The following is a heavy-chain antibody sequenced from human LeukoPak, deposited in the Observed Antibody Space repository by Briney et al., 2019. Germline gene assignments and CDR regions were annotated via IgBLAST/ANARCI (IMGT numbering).Heavy chain of an antibody. J-gene: IGHJ6*01. Sequence: GGSLRLSCAASGFIFSNYWMSWVRQAPGKGLEWVANIKQDGSETYYVASVKGRFTISRDNAKNSLYLQMNSLRAEDTAVYSCARRTLNYYGMDVWGQGTTVTVSS. D-gene: IGHD2/OR15-2a*01. V-gene: IGHV3-7*01. CDR1: GFIFSNYW. CDR2: IKQDGSET. CDR3: ARRTLNYYGMDV.